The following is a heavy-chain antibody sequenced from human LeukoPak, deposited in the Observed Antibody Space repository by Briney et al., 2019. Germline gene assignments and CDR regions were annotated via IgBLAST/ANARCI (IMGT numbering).Heavy chain of an antibody. J-gene: IGHJ4*02. CDR3: ATVVYYGSGSYFDY. CDR1: GYTFTSHG. CDR2: ISAYNGNT. D-gene: IGHD3-10*01. V-gene: IGHV1-18*04. Sequence: ASVKVSCKASGYTFTSHGISWVRQAPGQGLEWMGWISAYNGNTNYAQKLQGRVTMTTDTSTSTAYMELRSLRSDDTAVYYCATVVYYGSGSYFDYWGQGTLVTVSS.